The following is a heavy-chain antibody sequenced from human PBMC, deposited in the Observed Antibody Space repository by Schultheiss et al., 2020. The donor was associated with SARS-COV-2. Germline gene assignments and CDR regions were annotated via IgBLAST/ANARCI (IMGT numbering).Heavy chain of an antibody. D-gene: IGHD2-2*01. CDR2: ISSSSSYI. V-gene: IGHV3-21*01. CDR1: GFTVSSNY. Sequence: GESLKISCAASGFTVSSNYMSWVRQAPGKGLEWVSSISSSSSYIYYADSVKGRFTISRDNAKNSLYLQMNSLRAEDTAVYYCASVVVPARTNWYFDLWGRGTLVTVSS. J-gene: IGHJ2*01. CDR3: ASVVVPARTNWYFDL.